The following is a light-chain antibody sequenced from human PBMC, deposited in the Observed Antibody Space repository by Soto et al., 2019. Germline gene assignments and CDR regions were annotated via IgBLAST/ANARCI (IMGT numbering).Light chain of an antibody. CDR2: GAS. CDR1: QSVSSN. J-gene: IGKJ4*01. CDR3: QQCNNWPPT. Sequence: EIVMTQSPATLSVSPGERATLSCRASQSVSSNLAWYQQTPGQAPRLLIYGASTRDTGIPARFSGSGSGTEFTLSISSLQSEDFAVYYCQQCNNWPPTFGGGTKVEIK. V-gene: IGKV3-15*01.